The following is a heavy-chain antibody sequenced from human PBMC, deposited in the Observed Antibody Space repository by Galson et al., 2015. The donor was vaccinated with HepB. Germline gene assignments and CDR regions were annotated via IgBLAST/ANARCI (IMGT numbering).Heavy chain of an antibody. V-gene: IGHV3-49*03. CDR3: TLGGAAAY. D-gene: IGHD2-15*01. CDR1: GFPFGNYA. Sequence: SLRLSCAGSGFPFGNYAMSWFRQAPGKGLEWLGYIKSKTFGGTTQYAASVRGRFTISRDDSASLVYLQMNNLRIEDTAMYYCTLGGAAAYWGHGTLVTGSS. J-gene: IGHJ4*01. CDR2: IKSKTFGGTT.